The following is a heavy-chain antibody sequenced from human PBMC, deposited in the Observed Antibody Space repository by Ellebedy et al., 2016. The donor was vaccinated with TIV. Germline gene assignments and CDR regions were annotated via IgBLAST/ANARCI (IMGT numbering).Heavy chain of an antibody. D-gene: IGHD6-13*01. Sequence: SETLSLXXAVYGGSFSGYYWSWIRQPPGKGLEWIGEINHSGSTNYNPSLKSRVTISVDTSKNQFSLKLSSVTAADTAVYYCARGSCIARHCWFNPWGQGTLVTVSS. V-gene: IGHV4-34*01. J-gene: IGHJ5*02. CDR2: INHSGST. CDR3: ARGSCIARHCWFNP. CDR1: GGSFSGYY.